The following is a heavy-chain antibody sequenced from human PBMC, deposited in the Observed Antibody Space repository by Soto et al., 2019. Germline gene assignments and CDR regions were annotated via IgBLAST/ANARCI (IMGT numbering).Heavy chain of an antibody. J-gene: IGHJ4*02. D-gene: IGHD1-26*01. CDR3: ARGHPAVEATAPYN. Sequence: EVQLVESGGGLIQPGESLRLSCAASGFIVSSSYMSWVRQAPGKGPEWVSVIYRNGNTYYADSVKGRFTISRDNSKNTLYLQMNSLRGEDTAVYYCARGHPAVEATAPYNWGQGTLVTVSS. CDR1: GFIVSSSY. V-gene: IGHV3-53*01. CDR2: IYRNGNT.